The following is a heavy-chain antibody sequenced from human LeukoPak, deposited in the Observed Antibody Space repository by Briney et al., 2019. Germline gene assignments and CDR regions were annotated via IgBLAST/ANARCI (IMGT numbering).Heavy chain of an antibody. CDR1: GFTFSSYS. D-gene: IGHD1-26*01. CDR3: ATRTVGAIYY. Sequence: PGGSLRLSCAASGFTFSSYSVNWVRQAPGKGLEWVSYISSSSSTIYYADSVKGRFTISRDNAKNSLYLQMNSLRADDTAVYFCATRTVGAIYYWGQGTLVTVSS. V-gene: IGHV3-48*04. CDR2: ISSSSSTI. J-gene: IGHJ4*02.